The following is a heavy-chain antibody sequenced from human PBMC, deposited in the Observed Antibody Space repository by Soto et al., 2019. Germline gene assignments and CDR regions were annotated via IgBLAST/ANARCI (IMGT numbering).Heavy chain of an antibody. J-gene: IGHJ6*02. CDR1: GGTFSSYA. CDR3: ASFQREYSSSWYSLGRYYYYGMDV. Sequence: SVKVSCKASGGTFSSYAISWVRQAPGQGLEWMGGIIPIFGTANYAQKFQGRVTMTRNTSISTAYMELSSLRSEDTAVYYCASFQREYSSSWYSLGRYYYYGMDVWGQGTTVTVSS. V-gene: IGHV1-69*05. CDR2: IIPIFGTA. D-gene: IGHD6-13*01.